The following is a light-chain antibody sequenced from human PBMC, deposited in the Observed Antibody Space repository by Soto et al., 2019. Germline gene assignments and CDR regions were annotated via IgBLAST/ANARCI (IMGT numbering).Light chain of an antibody. CDR3: QQSYSTPWT. CDR2: AAS. CDR1: QSISSY. Sequence: DIQMTQSPSSLSASVGDRVTITCRASQSISSYLNWYQQKPGKAPKLLIYAASSLQSGVPSRFGGSGSGTDFALTINSLHPEDFATYYCQQSYSTPWTFGQGTKVEI. V-gene: IGKV1-39*01. J-gene: IGKJ1*01.